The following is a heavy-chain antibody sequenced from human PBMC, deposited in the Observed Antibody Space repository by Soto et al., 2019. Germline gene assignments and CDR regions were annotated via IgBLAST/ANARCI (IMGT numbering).Heavy chain of an antibody. V-gene: IGHV4-30-4*01. D-gene: IGHD2-21*01. Sequence: SETLSLTCTVSGGSISSGEYYWSWIRQPPGKGLEWIGYIYYSGSTYYNPSLKSRVTISVDTSKNQFSLKLSSVTAADTAVYYWARDIGVIYYYGMDVWGQGTRVTVS. CDR3: ARDIGVIYYYGMDV. CDR2: IYYSGST. J-gene: IGHJ6*02. CDR1: GGSISSGEYY.